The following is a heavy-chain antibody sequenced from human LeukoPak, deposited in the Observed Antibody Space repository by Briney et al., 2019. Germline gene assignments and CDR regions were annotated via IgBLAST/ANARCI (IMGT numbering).Heavy chain of an antibody. Sequence: SGTLSLTCTVSGGSISNYCWNWFRQPPGKGLEWIGYIYYSGSTNYNTSLKSRVSISIDTSKNQFSLKLSSVTAADTAVYYCGRFGKGCSSTSCYVDYWGQGTLVTVSS. D-gene: IGHD2-2*01. J-gene: IGHJ4*02. CDR1: GGSISNYC. V-gene: IGHV4-59*01. CDR2: IYYSGST. CDR3: GRFGKGCSSTSCYVDY.